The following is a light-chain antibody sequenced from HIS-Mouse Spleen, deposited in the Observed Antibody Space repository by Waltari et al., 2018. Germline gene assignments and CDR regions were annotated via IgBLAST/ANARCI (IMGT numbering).Light chain of an antibody. CDR1: ALPKKY. V-gene: IGLV3-10*01. CDR3: YSTDSSGNHRV. J-gene: IGLJ2*01. CDR2: EDS. Sequence: SYELPQPPSVSVSPGQTARITCPGDALPKKYASWYQQKSGQPTVLVIHEDSKRPSGIHERFSGSSSGTMATLTISGAQVEDEADYYCYSTDSSGNHRVFGGGTKLTVL.